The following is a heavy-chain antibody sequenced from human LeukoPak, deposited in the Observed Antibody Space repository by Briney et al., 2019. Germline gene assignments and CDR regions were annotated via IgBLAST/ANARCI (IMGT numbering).Heavy chain of an antibody. J-gene: IGHJ4*02. CDR2: IYYSGST. V-gene: IGHV4-59*01. CDR3: ARGISIAAAGTEGPYFDY. D-gene: IGHD6-13*01. Sequence: KPSETLSLTCTVSGGSISSYYWSWIRQPPGKGLEWIGYIYYSGSTNYNPSLKSRVTISVDTSKNQFSLKLSSVTAADTAVYYCARGISIAAAGTEGPYFDYWGQGTLVTVSS. CDR1: GGSISSYY.